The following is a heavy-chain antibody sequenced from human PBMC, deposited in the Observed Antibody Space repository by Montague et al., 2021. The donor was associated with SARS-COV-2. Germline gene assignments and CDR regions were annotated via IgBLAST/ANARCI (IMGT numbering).Heavy chain of an antibody. Sequence: PALVKPTQTLTLTCTVSGFSLNTNGMGVGWIRQPPGEAPAWLALISWDDDKRYSPSLKTRLTITKDTSRNQVVLTMTNVDPGDTGTYFCARYTSRMYGSFDYWGQGALVSVSS. CDR2: ISWDDDK. D-gene: IGHD3-16*02. J-gene: IGHJ4*02. V-gene: IGHV2-5*02. CDR1: GFSLNTNGMG. CDR3: ARYTSRMYGSFDY.